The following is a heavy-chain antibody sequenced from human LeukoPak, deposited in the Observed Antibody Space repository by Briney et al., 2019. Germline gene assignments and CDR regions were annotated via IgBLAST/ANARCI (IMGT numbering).Heavy chain of an antibody. V-gene: IGHV4-39*07. Sequence: TPSETLSLTCTVSGGSISSSSYYWGWIRQPPGKGLEWIGTIYYSGSTYYNPSLQSRVTISADTPKNQFSLKLSSVTAADTAVYYCARGRPSWFDPWGQGTLVTVSS. CDR1: GGSISSSSYY. J-gene: IGHJ5*02. CDR3: ARGRPSWFDP. CDR2: IYYSGST.